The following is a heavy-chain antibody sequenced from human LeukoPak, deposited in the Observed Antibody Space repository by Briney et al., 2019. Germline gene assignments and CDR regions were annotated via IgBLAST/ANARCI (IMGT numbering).Heavy chain of an antibody. CDR2: ISSRSFTI. Sequence: PRGSLRLSCAASGFTFSAYSMNWVRQAPRKGPGWVSYISSRSFTIYYADSVKGRFTISRDNAKNSLYLEMNSLRDEDTAVYYCARSVIAVAGYDAFDIWGQGAVVTVSS. V-gene: IGHV3-48*02. CDR1: GFTFSAYS. D-gene: IGHD6-19*01. J-gene: IGHJ3*02. CDR3: ARSVIAVAGYDAFDI.